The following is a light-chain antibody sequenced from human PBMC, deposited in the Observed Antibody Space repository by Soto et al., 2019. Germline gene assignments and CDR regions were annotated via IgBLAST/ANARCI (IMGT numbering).Light chain of an antibody. CDR3: QQYSVYPIT. CDR1: QSISSW. CDR2: RTS. Sequence: DIQMTQSPSTLSASVGDRVTITCRASQSISSWLAWYQQKPGKAPRLLIYRTSSLESGVPSRFSGSGSGTEFTLTISSLQPDDFTTYFCQQYSVYPITFGGGTKVESK. J-gene: IGKJ4*01. V-gene: IGKV1-5*03.